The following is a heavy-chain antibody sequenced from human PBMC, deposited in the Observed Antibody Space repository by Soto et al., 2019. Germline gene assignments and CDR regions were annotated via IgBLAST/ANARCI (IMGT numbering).Heavy chain of an antibody. Sequence: PSETLSLTCTVSGVPIRSYFWTWIRQPPGRGLEWIGSTYYTADTKYSPSLESRATISADPSKKQFSLRLSSVTAADTALYFCVASKNREFSFDYWGQGALVTVSS. CDR2: TYYTADT. CDR1: GVPIRSYF. J-gene: IGHJ4*02. CDR3: VASKNREFSFDY. D-gene: IGHD3-10*01. V-gene: IGHV4-59*12.